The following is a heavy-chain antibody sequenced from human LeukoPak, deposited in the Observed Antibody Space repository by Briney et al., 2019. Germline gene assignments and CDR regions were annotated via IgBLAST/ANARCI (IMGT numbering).Heavy chain of an antibody. CDR3: AKDLEGSGWYQGYFDY. CDR2: ISGSGGST. D-gene: IGHD6-19*01. V-gene: IGHV3-23*01. J-gene: IGHJ4*02. Sequence: GSLRFSCAASGFTFSSYAMSWVRQAPGKGLEWVPAISGSGGSTYYADSVKGRFTISRDNSKNTLYLQMNSLRAEDTAVYYCAKDLEGSGWYQGYFDYWGQGTLVTVSS. CDR1: GFTFSSYA.